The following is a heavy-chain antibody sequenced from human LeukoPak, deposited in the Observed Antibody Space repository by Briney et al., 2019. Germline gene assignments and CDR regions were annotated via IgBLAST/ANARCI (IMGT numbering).Heavy chain of an antibody. CDR1: GFTFSSYS. Sequence: PGGSLRLSCAASGFTFSSYSMNWVRQAPGKGLEWVSSISSSSSYIYYADSVKGRFTISRDNAKNSLYLQMNSLRAEDTAVYYCARDSHYGSDNNAFEIWGQGTMVTVSS. CDR3: ARDSHYGSDNNAFEI. V-gene: IGHV3-21*01. D-gene: IGHD3-10*01. J-gene: IGHJ3*02. CDR2: ISSSSSYI.